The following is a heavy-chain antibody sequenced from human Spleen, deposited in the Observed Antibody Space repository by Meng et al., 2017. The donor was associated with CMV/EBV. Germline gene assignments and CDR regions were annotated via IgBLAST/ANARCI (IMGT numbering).Heavy chain of an antibody. CDR3: AKAPKSASVDY. Sequence: GESLKISCAASGFTFSSYAMSWVRQAPGKGLEWVSAISGSGGSTYYADSVKGRFTISRDNSKNTLYLQMNSLRAEDTAVYYCAKAPKSASVDYWGQGTLVTVSS. V-gene: IGHV3-23*01. CDR2: ISGSGGST. D-gene: IGHD2-2*01. J-gene: IGHJ4*02. CDR1: GFTFSSYA.